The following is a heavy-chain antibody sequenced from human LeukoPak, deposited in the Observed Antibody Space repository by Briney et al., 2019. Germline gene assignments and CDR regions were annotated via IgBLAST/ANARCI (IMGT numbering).Heavy chain of an antibody. Sequence: SDTLSLTCAVYGGSFSGYYWSWIRQPPGKGLEWIGQINHSGTTNYNPSLKSRVTISVDTSKNQLSLKLSSVTAADTAVYYCARVDTAMSAFDPWGQGTLVTVSS. J-gene: IGHJ5*02. V-gene: IGHV4-34*01. CDR3: ARVDTAMSAFDP. D-gene: IGHD5-18*01. CDR1: GGSFSGYY. CDR2: INHSGTT.